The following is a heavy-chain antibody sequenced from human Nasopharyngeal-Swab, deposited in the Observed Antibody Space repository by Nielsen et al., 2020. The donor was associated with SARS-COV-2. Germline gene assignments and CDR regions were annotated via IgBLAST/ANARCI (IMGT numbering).Heavy chain of an antibody. D-gene: IGHD1-26*01. V-gene: IGHV4-59*03. Sequence: SETLSLTCAVSGGSISSYYWSWIRQPPGDRLEWIGYINTIGVTKYNPSLNSRVSMSVDATRNQLSLNLWSMTAADTAMYFCARNSLPQIVGATNPVDYWGQGTLVTVSA. J-gene: IGHJ4*02. CDR2: INTIGVT. CDR3: ARNSLPQIVGATNPVDY. CDR1: GGSISSYY.